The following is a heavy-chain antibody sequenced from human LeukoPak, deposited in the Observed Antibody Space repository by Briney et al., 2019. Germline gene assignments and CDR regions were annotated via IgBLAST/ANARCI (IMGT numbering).Heavy chain of an antibody. CDR1: GGSISSYY. D-gene: IGHD3-3*01. J-gene: IGHJ6*03. Sequence: SETLSLTCTVSGGSISSYYWSWIRQPPGKGLEWIGYIYYSGSTNYNPSLKSRVTISVDTSKNQFSLKLSSVTAADTAVYYCARVGPNYDFWSGYYPPSHYTDVWGKGTTVTVSS. CDR3: ARVGPNYDFWSGYYPPSHYTDV. CDR2: IYYSGST. V-gene: IGHV4-59*01.